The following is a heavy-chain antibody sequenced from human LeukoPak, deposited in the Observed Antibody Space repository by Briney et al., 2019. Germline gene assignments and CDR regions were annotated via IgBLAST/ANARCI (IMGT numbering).Heavy chain of an antibody. V-gene: IGHV4-34*01. CDR2: INHSGST. D-gene: IGHD2-2*01. J-gene: IGHJ3*02. CDR3: ARQKCTSTSCLTKNAFDI. CDR1: GGSFSGYY. Sequence: SETLSLTCAVYGGSFSGYYWSWIRQPPGKGLEWIGEINHSGSTNYNPSLKSRVTISVDTSKNQFSLKLSSVTAADTAVYYCARQKCTSTSCLTKNAFDIWGQGTVVTVSS.